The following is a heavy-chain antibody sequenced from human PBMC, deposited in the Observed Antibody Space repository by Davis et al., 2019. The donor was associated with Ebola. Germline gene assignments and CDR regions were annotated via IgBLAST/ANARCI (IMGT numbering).Heavy chain of an antibody. CDR2: TYYKSKWYN. CDR3: TRGWLRGWFDP. Sequence: HSQTLSLTCAISGDSVSSAGWNWIRQSPSRGLEWLGRTYYKSKWYNDYATSVRGRITINADTSGNKFYLQLNSVTPDDTAVYYCTRGWLRGWFDPWGQGTQVIVSS. D-gene: IGHD5-12*01. CDR1: GDSVSSAG. J-gene: IGHJ5*02. V-gene: IGHV6-1*01.